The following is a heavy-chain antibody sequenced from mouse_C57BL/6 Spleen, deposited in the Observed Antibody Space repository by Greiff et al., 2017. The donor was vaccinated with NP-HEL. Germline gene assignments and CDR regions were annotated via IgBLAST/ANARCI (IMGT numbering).Heavy chain of an antibody. J-gene: IGHJ1*03. CDR2: IYPSDSET. CDR3: ARALIYYYGSSDDWYFDG. CDR1: GYTFTSYW. V-gene: IGHV1-61*01. D-gene: IGHD1-1*01. Sequence: QVHVKQPGAELVRPGSSVKLSCKASGYTFTSYWMDWVKQRPGQGLEWIGNIYPSDSETHYNQKFKDKATLTVDKSSSTAYMQLSSLTSEDSAVYYCARALIYYYGSSDDWYFDGWGTGTTVTVSS.